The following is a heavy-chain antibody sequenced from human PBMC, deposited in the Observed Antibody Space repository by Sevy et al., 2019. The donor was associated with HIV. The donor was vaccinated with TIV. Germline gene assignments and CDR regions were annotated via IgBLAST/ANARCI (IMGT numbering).Heavy chain of an antibody. CDR3: ARPTPRIAPSSAAFFDY. CDR1: GFTFSSFA. J-gene: IGHJ4*02. D-gene: IGHD1-26*01. Sequence: GGSLRLSCAASGFTFSSFAMSWVRHIPGKGLEWVSTINGRGGSAYYADSVKGRFTLSRDNSNNTVFLHMNRLRDEDTAVYYCARPTPRIAPSSAAFFDYWGQGTLVTVSS. V-gene: IGHV3-23*01. CDR2: INGRGGSA.